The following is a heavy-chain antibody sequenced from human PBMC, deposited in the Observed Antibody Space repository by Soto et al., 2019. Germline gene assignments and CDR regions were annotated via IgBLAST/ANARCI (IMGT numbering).Heavy chain of an antibody. CDR2: ISYDGSNK. Sequence: GWSLRLSCAASGFTFSSYGMHWVRQAPGKGLEWVAVISYDGSNKYYADSVKGRFTISRDNSKNTLYLQMNSLRAEDTAVYYCGKDRGTTFGIAAAGTGACDIWRQGTRVT. J-gene: IGHJ3*02. CDR3: GKDRGTTFGIAAAGTGACDI. V-gene: IGHV3-30*18. CDR1: GFTFSSYG. D-gene: IGHD6-13*01.